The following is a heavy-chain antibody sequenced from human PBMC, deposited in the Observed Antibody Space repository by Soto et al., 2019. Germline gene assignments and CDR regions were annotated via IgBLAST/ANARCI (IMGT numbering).Heavy chain of an antibody. V-gene: IGHV3-30-3*01. CDR3: AGRDDYGDVEGIDE. J-gene: IGHJ4*02. D-gene: IGHD4-17*01. CDR1: GFTFSSYA. Sequence: QVQLVESGGGVVQPGRSLRLSCAASGFTFSSYAMHWVGQAPGKGLEWVAVISYDGSNKYYADSVKGRFTISRDNSKNTLYLQMKRLSAEDAAVYYGAGRDDYGDVEGIDEGGQGTLVTVSS. CDR2: ISYDGSNK.